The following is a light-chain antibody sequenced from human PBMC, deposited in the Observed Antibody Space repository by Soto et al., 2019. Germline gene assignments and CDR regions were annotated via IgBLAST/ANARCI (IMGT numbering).Light chain of an antibody. V-gene: IGLV1-44*01. J-gene: IGLJ2*01. Sequence: QSVLTQPPSASGTPGQTVTISCSGGSSNIGSSSVSWYQQLPGSAPKLLIYTNNQRPSGVPDRFSGSKSGTSASLAVSGLQSEDEGDYYCATWDDSLSGPVFGGGTKLTVL. CDR3: ATWDDSLSGPV. CDR1: SSNIGSSS. CDR2: TNN.